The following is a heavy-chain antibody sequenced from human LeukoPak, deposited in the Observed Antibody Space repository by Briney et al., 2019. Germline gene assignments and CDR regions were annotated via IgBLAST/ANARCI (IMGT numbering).Heavy chain of an antibody. J-gene: IGHJ5*02. Sequence: ASVKVSCKVSGYTLTELSMHWVRQAPGKGLGWMGGFVPEDGETIYAQKFQGRVTMTEDTSTDTAYMELSSLRSEDTAVYYCATIFYDFWTKEKRFDPWGQGTLVTVSS. V-gene: IGHV1-24*01. CDR1: GYTLTELS. CDR3: ATIFYDFWTKEKRFDP. CDR2: FVPEDGET. D-gene: IGHD3-3*01.